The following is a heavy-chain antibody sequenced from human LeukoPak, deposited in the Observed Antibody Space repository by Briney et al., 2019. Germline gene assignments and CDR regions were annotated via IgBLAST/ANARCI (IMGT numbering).Heavy chain of an antibody. CDR2: SSAYNGNT. D-gene: IGHD5-24*01. J-gene: IGHJ6*03. V-gene: IGHV1-18*01. Sequence: ASVKVSCKSSVYTFTIYGISWVRKAPGQGQEWMGWSSAYNGNTNYSQKLQGRVTMTTDTSTSTAYIELRSLRSDDTAVYYCARGSEIRNYYYYYYMDVWGKGTTVTVSS. CDR3: ARGSEIRNYYYYYYMDV. CDR1: VYTFTIYG.